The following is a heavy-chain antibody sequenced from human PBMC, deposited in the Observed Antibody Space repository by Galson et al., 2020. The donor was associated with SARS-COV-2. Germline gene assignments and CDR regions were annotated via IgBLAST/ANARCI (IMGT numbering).Heavy chain of an antibody. CDR2: ISWDGGST. J-gene: IGHJ6*03. V-gene: IGHV3-43D*03. CDR1: GFTFDDYA. D-gene: IGHD3-16*01. CDR3: AKGPGRSMRLYYHYYYYMDV. Sequence: GESLKISCAASGFTFDDYAMHWVRQAPAKGLEWVSLISWDGGSTYYADSVKGRFTISRDNSKNSLYRQMNSLRAEDTALYYCAKGPGRSMRLYYHYYYYMDVGGKGTTVTVSS.